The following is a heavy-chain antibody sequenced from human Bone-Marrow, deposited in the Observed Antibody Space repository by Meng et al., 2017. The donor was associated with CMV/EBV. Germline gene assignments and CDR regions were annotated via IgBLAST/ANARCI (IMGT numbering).Heavy chain of an antibody. CDR1: GGTFSSYA. CDR3: ARGLEGCGGDCYFAFDI. J-gene: IGHJ3*02. CDR2: IIPIFGTA. V-gene: IGHV1-69*06. Sequence: SVKVSCKASGGTFSSYAISWVRQAPGQGLEWMGGIIPIFGTANYAQKFQGRVTITADKSTSTAYMELSSLRSEDTAVYYCARGLEGCGGDCYFAFDIWGQGTMVTVSS. D-gene: IGHD2-21*01.